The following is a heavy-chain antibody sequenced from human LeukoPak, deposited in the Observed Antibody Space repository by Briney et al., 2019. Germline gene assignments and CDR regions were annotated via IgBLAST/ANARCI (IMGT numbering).Heavy chain of an antibody. CDR3: ARYRPYFDY. J-gene: IGHJ4*02. CDR2: IWYDGSSK. D-gene: IGHD1-14*01. V-gene: IGHV3-33*01. CDR1: GFTFSSYG. Sequence: PGGSLRLSCAASGFTFSSYGMHWVRQAPGKGLEWVAVIWYDGSSKYYADSVKGRFTISGDNSKNTLYLQMNSLRAEDTAVYYCARYRPYFDYWGQGTLVTVSS.